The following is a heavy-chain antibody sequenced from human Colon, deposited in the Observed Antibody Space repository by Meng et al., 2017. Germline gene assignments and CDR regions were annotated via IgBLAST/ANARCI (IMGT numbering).Heavy chain of an antibody. D-gene: IGHD2-15*01. CDR3: TRGGDESSWNCFDY. J-gene: IGHJ4*02. V-gene: IGHV3-66*02. Sequence: GESLKISCATSGLTVSSSYMSWVRQAPGKGLDWVSIIYPDGRTFYADSVKGRITISRDNSKNTLYLQMNSLRTEDTAVYYCTRGGDESSWNCFDYWGQGTLVTVSS. CDR2: IYPDGRT. CDR1: GLTVSSSY.